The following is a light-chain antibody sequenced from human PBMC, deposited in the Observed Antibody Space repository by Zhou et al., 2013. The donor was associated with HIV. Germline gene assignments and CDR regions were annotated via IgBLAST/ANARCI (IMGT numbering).Light chain of an antibody. CDR2: EAS. CDR3: QKYNSAPWT. J-gene: IGKJ1*01. Sequence: DIQMTQSPSTLSASVGDTVTITCRASQSLRSWLAWFQQKPGKAPKLLIYEASTLESGVPSRFSGSGSGTDFTLTISSLQPEDVATYYCQKYNSAPWTFGQGTKVEIK. V-gene: IGKV1-5*03. CDR1: QSLRSW.